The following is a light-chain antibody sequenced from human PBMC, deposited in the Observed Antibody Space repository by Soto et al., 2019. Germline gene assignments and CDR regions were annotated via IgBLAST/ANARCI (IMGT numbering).Light chain of an antibody. CDR2: GAS. J-gene: IGKJ1*01. CDR1: QNIGSN. CDR3: QQYHNWWT. Sequence: EIVMTQSPATQSVSPGERVTLSCRASQNIGSNLAWYQQKFGQAPRLLIYGASTRVTGIPARISGSGSGTEFTLTITSLQSEDFGVYHCQQYHNWWTFGQGTKVDFK. V-gene: IGKV3-15*01.